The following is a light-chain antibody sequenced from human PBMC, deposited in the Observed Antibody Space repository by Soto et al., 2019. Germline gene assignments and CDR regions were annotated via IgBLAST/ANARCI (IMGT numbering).Light chain of an antibody. CDR2: DVS. CDR3: SSYTSSSTYV. Sequence: QSVLNQPPSVSGSPGQSVAISCTGNSSDVGNSNGVSWYQQPPGTAPKLMIYDVSNRPSGVPDRFSGSKSGNTASLTISVLQAEDEADYYCSSYTSSSTYVFGTGTKVTVL. J-gene: IGLJ1*01. V-gene: IGLV2-18*02. CDR1: SSDVGNSNG.